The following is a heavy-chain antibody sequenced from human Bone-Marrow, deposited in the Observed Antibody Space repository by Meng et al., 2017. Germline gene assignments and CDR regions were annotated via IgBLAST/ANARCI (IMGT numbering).Heavy chain of an antibody. CDR2: INPKSGDT. V-gene: IGHV1-2*06. D-gene: IGHD6-25*01. CDR3: ARDEDISAAGKLFGDY. Sequence: QVVPAGAEVKKPRASVKVSCNPSGYNFPDYYIHWVRRAPGQGLEWMGRINPKSGDTHYAQKFQARVTMTGDTSISTAYMELSGLRSDDTAMYYCARDEDISAAGKLFGDYWGQGTLVTVSS. CDR1: GYNFPDYY. J-gene: IGHJ4*02.